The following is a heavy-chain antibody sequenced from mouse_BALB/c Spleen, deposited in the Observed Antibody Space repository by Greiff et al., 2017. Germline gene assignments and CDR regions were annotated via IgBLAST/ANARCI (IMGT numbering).Heavy chain of an antibody. CDR3: AREDGNYGRMDY. Sequence: EVQRVESGGGLVKPGGSLKLSCAASGFTFSSYAMSWVRQSPEKRLEWVAEISSGGSYTYYPDTVTGRFTISRDNAKNTLYLEMSSLRSEDTAMYYCAREDGNYGRMDYWGQGTSVTVSS. V-gene: IGHV5-9-4*01. CDR2: ISSGGSYT. J-gene: IGHJ4*01. D-gene: IGHD2-1*01. CDR1: GFTFSSYA.